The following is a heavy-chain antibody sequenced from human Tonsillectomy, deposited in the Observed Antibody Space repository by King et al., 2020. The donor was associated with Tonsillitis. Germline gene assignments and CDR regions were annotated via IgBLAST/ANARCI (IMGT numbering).Heavy chain of an antibody. CDR2: IDSDGTKT. CDR1: GFTLSSDW. Sequence: VQLVESGGGLVQPGGSLRLSCAASGFTLSSDWMHWFRQVPGKGLVWVSRIDSDGTKTNYADSVKGRFTISRDNAKNTLYLQMDSLRGEDTAVYYCARLIEGPDDYWGQGTLVTVSS. J-gene: IGHJ4*02. V-gene: IGHV3-74*01. CDR3: ARLIEGPDDY. D-gene: IGHD2-21*01.